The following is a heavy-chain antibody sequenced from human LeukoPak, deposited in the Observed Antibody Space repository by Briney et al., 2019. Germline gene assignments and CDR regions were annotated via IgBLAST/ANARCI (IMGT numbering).Heavy chain of an antibody. CDR3: ARALSSGQDC. V-gene: IGHV1-69*05. Sequence: ASVKVSCKASGGTFSSYAISWVRQAPGQGLEWMGRIIPIFGTANYAQKFQGRVTITTDESTSTAYMELSSLRSEDTAVYYCARALSSGQDCWGQGTLVTVSS. J-gene: IGHJ4*02. D-gene: IGHD3-22*01. CDR1: GGTFSSYA. CDR2: IIPIFGTA.